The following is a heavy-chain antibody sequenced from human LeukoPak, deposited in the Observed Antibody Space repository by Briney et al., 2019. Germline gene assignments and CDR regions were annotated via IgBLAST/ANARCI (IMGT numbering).Heavy chain of an antibody. CDR1: AFTFSSYG. J-gene: IGHJ4*02. V-gene: IGHV3-30*02. CDR3: AKDHITSSWYEGLDY. D-gene: IGHD6-13*01. Sequence: GGSLRLSCAASAFTFSSYGMHWVRQAPGKGLEWVAFIRYDGSNKYYADSVKGRFTISRDNSKNTLYLQMNSLRAEDTAVYYCAKDHITSSWYEGLDYWGREPWSPSPQ. CDR2: IRYDGSNK.